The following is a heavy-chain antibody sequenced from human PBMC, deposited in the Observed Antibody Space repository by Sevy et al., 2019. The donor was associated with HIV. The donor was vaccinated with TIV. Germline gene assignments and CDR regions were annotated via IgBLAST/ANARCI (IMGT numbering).Heavy chain of an antibody. J-gene: IGHJ6*02. CDR2: ISSRGSTI. D-gene: IGHD2-2*01. CDR1: GFIFSDFY. CDR3: ARDQVVVEPLANYGMDV. V-gene: IGHV3-11*01. Sequence: GGSLRLSCAASGFIFSDFYMSWVRQAPGKGLEWISYISSRGSTIYYADSVKGRFTISRDNAKNSLYLQMNSLTAEDTAVYYRARDQVVVEPLANYGMDVWVQGTTVTVSS.